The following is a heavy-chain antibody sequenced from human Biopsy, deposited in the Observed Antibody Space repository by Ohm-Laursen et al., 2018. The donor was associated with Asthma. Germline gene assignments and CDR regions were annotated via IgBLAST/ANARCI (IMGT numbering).Heavy chain of an antibody. V-gene: IGHV3-30*07. J-gene: IGHJ4*02. CDR2: ISKDASTQ. CDR3: ARGDSSNWSHYYFDY. Sequence: SLRLSCAAFGFSFSNFAIHWVRQAPGKGLEWVGVISKDASTQDYADSVKGRFTITRDYSKNTLYLQMHSLRAEDTAVYYCARGDSSNWSHYYFDYWGQGTLVTVSS. D-gene: IGHD3-22*01. CDR1: GFSFSNFA.